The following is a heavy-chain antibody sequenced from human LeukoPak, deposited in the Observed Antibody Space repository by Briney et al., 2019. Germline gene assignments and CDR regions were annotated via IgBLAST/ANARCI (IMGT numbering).Heavy chain of an antibody. CDR3: AGDSTEPFDY. D-gene: IGHD1-14*01. J-gene: IGHJ4*02. V-gene: IGHV1-2*02. CDR1: GYTFSNFG. Sequence: ASVKVSCKASGYTFSNFGISWVRQAPGQGLEWMGWINPNSGGTNYAQKFQGRVTMTRDTSISTAYMELSRLRSDDTAVYYCAGDSTEPFDYWGQGTLVTVSS. CDR2: INPNSGGT.